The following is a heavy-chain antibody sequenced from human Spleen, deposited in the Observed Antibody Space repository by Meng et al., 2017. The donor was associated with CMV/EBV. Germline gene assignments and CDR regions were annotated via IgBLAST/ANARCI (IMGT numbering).Heavy chain of an antibody. CDR2: YRNKANSYST. J-gene: IGHJ4*02. V-gene: IGHV3-72*01. CDR3: VRDLTATSGGYYFDY. D-gene: IGHD3-9*01. Sequence: FTFSDHYMGWVRQSPGKGLEWVGRYRNKANSYSTEYAASVKGRFTISRDDSMNSLYLQMNSLKVEDTAVYYCVRDLTATSGGYYFDYWGQGALVTVSS. CDR1: FTFSDHY.